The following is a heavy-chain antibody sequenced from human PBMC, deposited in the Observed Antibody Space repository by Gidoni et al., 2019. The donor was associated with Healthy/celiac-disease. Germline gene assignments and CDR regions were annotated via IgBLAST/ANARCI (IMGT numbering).Heavy chain of an antibody. V-gene: IGHV1-69*01. Sequence: QVQLVQSGAEVKKPGSSVKVSCKASGGTFSSYAISWVRQPPGPGLEWMGGIIPIFGTANYAQKFQGRVTITADESTSTAYMELSSLRAEDTAVYYCARVVVAATHYYYYMDVWGKGTTVTVSS. CDR1: GGTFSSYA. CDR2: IIPIFGTA. J-gene: IGHJ6*03. D-gene: IGHD2-15*01. CDR3: ARVVVAATHYYYYMDV.